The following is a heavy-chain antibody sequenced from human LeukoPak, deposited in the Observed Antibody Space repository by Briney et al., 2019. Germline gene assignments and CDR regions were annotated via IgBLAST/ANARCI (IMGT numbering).Heavy chain of an antibody. Sequence: PSETLSLTCTVSGGSISSYYWSWIRQPPGKGLEWIGYIYYSGSTNYNPSLKSRVTMSVDTSKNQFSLKLSSVTAADTAVYYCARDSGYLFDYWGQGTLVTVSS. CDR1: GGSISSYY. CDR3: ARDSGYLFDY. V-gene: IGHV4-59*12. CDR2: IYYSGST. D-gene: IGHD5-18*01. J-gene: IGHJ4*02.